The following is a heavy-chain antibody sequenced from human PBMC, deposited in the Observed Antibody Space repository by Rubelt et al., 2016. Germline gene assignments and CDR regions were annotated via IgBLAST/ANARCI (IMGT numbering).Heavy chain of an antibody. J-gene: IGHJ3*02. CDR1: FTFSSYA. V-gene: IGHV3-64*04. CDR2: ISSIGGST. D-gene: IGHD6-19*01. CDR3: ARDPGSSGWYSSDAFDI. Sequence: FTFSSYAMHWVRQAPGKGLEYVSAISSIGGSTYYADSVKGRFTISRDNSKNTLYLQMNSLRAEDTAVYYCARDPGSSGWYSSDAFDIWGQGTMVTVSS.